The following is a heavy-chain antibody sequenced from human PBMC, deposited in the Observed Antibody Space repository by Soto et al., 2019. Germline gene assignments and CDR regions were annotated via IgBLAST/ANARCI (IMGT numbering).Heavy chain of an antibody. D-gene: IGHD3-22*01. CDR3: AKSVYYYDSSGKK. Sequence: VGSLRLSCAASGFTFSSYAMSWVRQAPGKGLEWVSAISGSGGSTYYADSVKGRFTISRDNSKSTLYLQMNSLRAEDTAVYYCAKSVYYYDSSGKKWGQGTLVTVSS. V-gene: IGHV3-23*01. CDR2: ISGSGGST. J-gene: IGHJ4*02. CDR1: GFTFSSYA.